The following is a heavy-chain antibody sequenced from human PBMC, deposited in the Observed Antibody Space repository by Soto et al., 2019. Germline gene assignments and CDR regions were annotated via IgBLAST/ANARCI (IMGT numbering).Heavy chain of an antibody. CDR1: GGSFSGYY. CDR2: INHSGST. J-gene: IGHJ6*02. Sequence: QVQLQQWGAGLLKPSETLSLTCAVYGGSFSGYYWSWIRQPPGKGLEWIGEINHSGSTNYNPSLKSRVTISVDTSTNQFSLKLSSVTAADTAVYYCARRGYCSSTSCYFYYYYGMDVWGQGTTVTVSS. V-gene: IGHV4-34*01. D-gene: IGHD2-2*01. CDR3: ARRGYCSSTSCYFYYYYGMDV.